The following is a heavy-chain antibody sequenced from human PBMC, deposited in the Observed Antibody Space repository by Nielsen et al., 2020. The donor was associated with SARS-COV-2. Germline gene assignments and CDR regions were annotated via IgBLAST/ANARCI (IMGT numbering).Heavy chain of an antibody. CDR2: MNPSSGNT. J-gene: IGHJ4*02. D-gene: IGHD6-19*01. CDR3: ARGTRAGDFDY. V-gene: IGHV1-8*01. Sequence: WVRQAPGQGLEWMGWMNPSSGNTGYAQKFRGRVTMTRDTSTTSVYMELSSLISDDTAVYFCARGTRAGDFDYWGQGTLVTVSS.